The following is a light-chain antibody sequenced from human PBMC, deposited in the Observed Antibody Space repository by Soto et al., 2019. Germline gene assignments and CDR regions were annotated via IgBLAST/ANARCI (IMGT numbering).Light chain of an antibody. J-gene: IGKJ3*01. CDR2: GAS. CDR1: QSVSSRY. V-gene: IGKV3-20*01. Sequence: EIVLTQSPGNLSLYPGERATLSCRASQSVSSRYLAWYQQKPGQAPRLLIYGASSRATGIPDRFSGSGSGTDFTLTLSRLEPEDFAVYYGEQYGRSPRFPFGAGTKLDIK. CDR3: EQYGRSPRFP.